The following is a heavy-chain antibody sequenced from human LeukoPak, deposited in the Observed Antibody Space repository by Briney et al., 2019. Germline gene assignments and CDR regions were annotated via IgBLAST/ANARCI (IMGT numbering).Heavy chain of an antibody. J-gene: IGHJ4*02. CDR3: AGDPSPYVY. D-gene: IGHD3-16*01. V-gene: IGHV1-18*01. CDR1: GYTFTSYG. CDR2: ISAYNGNT. Sequence: ASVTVSCTASGYTFTSYGVSWVRQAPGQGLEWMGWISAYNGNTNYAQKLQGRVTITTDTSTSTAYMELRSLRSDDTAVYYCAGDPSPYVYWGQGTLVTVSS.